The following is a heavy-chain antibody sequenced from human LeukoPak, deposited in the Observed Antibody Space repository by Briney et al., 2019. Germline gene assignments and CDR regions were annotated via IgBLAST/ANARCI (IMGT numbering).Heavy chain of an antibody. CDR3: AKDRRGGSYYAATLDI. V-gene: IGHV3-23*01. CDR1: GFTFSSYA. Sequence: GGSMRLSCAASGFTFSSYAMSWVRQAPGKGLEWVSGISDSGDITYYADSVKGRFTISRDNSKNTLYVQMNSLRVEDTAVYFCAKDRRGGSYYAATLDIWGPGTMVTVSS. CDR2: ISDSGDIT. D-gene: IGHD1-26*01. J-gene: IGHJ3*02.